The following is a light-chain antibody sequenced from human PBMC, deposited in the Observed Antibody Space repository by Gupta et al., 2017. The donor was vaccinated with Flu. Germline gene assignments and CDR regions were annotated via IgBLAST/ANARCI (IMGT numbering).Light chain of an antibody. J-gene: IGKJ4*01. CDR1: LGVSSF. CDR2: GAS. V-gene: IGKV3D-15*01. Sequence: PATLSVSAGERAPLSCRASLGVSSFVACYQKKPGEAPRLLIDGASTRASGIPAMFSGSGSRTEFPLTSGSVQSEDFAVYYCQQYSCWPLTFGRGTKVEIK. CDR3: QQYSCWPLT.